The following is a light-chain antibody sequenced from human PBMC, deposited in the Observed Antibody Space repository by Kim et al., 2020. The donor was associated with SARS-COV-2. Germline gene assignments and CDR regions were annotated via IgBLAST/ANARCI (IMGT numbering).Light chain of an antibody. Sequence: DIQLTQSPSTLSASVGDRVTITCRASQSINSWLAWYQQKPGKAPKPLIYKASTLESGVPSRFSGSGSGTEFTLTISSLQPDDFTTYYCQQYNSYPLTFGGGTKVDIK. V-gene: IGKV1-5*03. CDR3: QQYNSYPLT. CDR1: QSINSW. J-gene: IGKJ4*01. CDR2: KAS.